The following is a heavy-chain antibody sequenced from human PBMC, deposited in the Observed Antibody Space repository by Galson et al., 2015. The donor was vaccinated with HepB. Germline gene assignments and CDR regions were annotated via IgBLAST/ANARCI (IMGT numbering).Heavy chain of an antibody. V-gene: IGHV3-30-3*01. J-gene: IGHJ4*02. D-gene: IGHD3-10*01. CDR2: ISNDGSKK. CDR1: GFTFSWYG. Sequence: SLRLSCAASGFTFSWYGMHWVRRAPGKGPEWVAVISNDGSKKFYADSVKGRFTISRDNSENTLSLQMNNLRHEDTALYYCVRGSMVRGAPSGYWGQATLVTVSS. CDR3: VRGSMVRGAPSGY.